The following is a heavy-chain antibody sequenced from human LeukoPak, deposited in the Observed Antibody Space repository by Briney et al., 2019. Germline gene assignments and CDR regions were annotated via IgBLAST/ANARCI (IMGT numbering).Heavy chain of an antibody. CDR3: ASSRDYPPD. J-gene: IGHJ4*02. Sequence: PGGSLRLSCAASGFTFSSYSMNWVRQAPGKGLEWVSYISRTSHTIYYADSVKGRFTISRDNAKNSLYLQMSSLRAEDTAVYYCASSRDYPPDWGQGTLVTVSS. CDR1: GFTFSSYS. V-gene: IGHV3-48*01. D-gene: IGHD4-17*01. CDR2: ISRTSHTI.